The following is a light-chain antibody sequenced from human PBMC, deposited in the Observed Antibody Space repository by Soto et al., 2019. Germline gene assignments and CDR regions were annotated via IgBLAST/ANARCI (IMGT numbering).Light chain of an antibody. V-gene: IGLV1-44*01. CDR3: GAWDDSLKASV. CDR1: TSNVGDNA. Sequence: QSVLTQPPSASGTPGQTITISCSGSTSNVGDNALTWYQQLPGTAPKLVIYNSNQRPSGVPDRFSGSKSGTSGSLAISGRQSEDEADYYCGAWDDSLKASVFGGGTKLTVL. CDR2: NSN. J-gene: IGLJ3*02.